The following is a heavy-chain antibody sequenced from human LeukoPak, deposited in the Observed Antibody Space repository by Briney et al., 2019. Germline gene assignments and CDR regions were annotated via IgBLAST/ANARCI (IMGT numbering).Heavy chain of an antibody. CDR1: GFTFSDYY. V-gene: IGHV3-11*04. D-gene: IGHD6-13*01. CDR3: ARADSSTWHDAFDI. Sequence: GGSLRLSCAASGFTFSDYYMSWIRQAPGKGLEWVSYISSSGSTINYADSVKGRFTISRDNSKNTLYLQMNSLRAEDTAVYYCARADSSTWHDAFDIWGQGKMVTVSS. CDR2: ISSSGSTI. J-gene: IGHJ3*02.